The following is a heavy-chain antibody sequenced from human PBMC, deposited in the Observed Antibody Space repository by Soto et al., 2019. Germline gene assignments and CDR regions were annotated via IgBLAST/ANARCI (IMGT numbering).Heavy chain of an antibody. D-gene: IGHD6-13*01. J-gene: IGHJ4*02. V-gene: IGHV3-21*01. Sequence: EVQLVESGGGLVKPGGSLRLSCAASGFTFSDYSMNWVRQAPGKGLEWVSSISGSSTYISYGDSVRGRFTISRDNAKNLLYLQMNSLRAEDTAMYYCARCFGMQCIATSAITYWGQGTLVTVSS. CDR1: GFTFSDYS. CDR2: ISGSSTYI. CDR3: ARCFGMQCIATSAITY.